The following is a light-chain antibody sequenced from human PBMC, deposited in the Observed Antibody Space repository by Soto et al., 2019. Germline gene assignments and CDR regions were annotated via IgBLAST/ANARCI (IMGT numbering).Light chain of an antibody. CDR1: QSVSSN. CDR2: GAS. J-gene: IGKJ1*01. Sequence: EIVMTQSPATLSVSPGERATVSCRASQSVSSNLAWYQQKPGQAPRLLIYGASTRATGIPARFSGSGSGTEFTLTLSSLQSEDFAVYYCQQYNNWPPVTFGQGTKVEIK. CDR3: QQYNNWPPVT. V-gene: IGKV3-15*01.